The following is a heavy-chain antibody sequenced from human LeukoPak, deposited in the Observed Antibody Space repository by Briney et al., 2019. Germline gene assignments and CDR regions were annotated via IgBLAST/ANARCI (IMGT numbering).Heavy chain of an antibody. V-gene: IGHV3-74*01. D-gene: IGHD5-12*01. J-gene: IGHJ4*02. CDR1: GFTFSSYG. CDR3: ARDPVEYSGVYFDY. CDR2: INSDGSST. Sequence: GGSLRLSCAASGFTFSSYGMHWVRQAPGKGLVWVSRINSDGSSTSYADSVKGRFTISRDNAQNTLYLQMNSLRAEDTAVYYCARDPVEYSGVYFDYWGQGTLVTVSS.